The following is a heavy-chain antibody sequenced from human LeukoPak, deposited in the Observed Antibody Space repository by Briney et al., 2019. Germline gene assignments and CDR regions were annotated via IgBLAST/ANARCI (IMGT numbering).Heavy chain of an antibody. CDR2: IYYSGST. CDR3: ARSMVLIAAAGKGFDY. D-gene: IGHD6-13*01. V-gene: IGHV4-39*07. J-gene: IGHJ4*02. Sequence: SETLSLTCTVSGGSISTSSYSWGWIRQPPGKGLEWIGSIYYSGSTYYNPSLKSRVTISVDTSKNQFSLKVSSVTAADTAVYYCARSMVLIAAAGKGFDYWGQGTLVTVSS. CDR1: GGSISTSSYS.